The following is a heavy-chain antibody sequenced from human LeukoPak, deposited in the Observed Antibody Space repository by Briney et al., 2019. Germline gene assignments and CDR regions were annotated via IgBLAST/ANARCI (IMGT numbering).Heavy chain of an antibody. Sequence: GASVKVSCKASGYTFTSYGISWVRQAPGQGLEWMGWISAYNGNTNYAQKLQGRVTMTTDTSTSTAYMELRSLRSDDTAVYYCAREGMVRGPKTIYYYYYYMDVWGKGTTVTISS. J-gene: IGHJ6*03. CDR1: GYTFTSYG. CDR3: AREGMVRGPKTIYYYYYYMDV. V-gene: IGHV1-18*01. D-gene: IGHD3-10*01. CDR2: ISAYNGNT.